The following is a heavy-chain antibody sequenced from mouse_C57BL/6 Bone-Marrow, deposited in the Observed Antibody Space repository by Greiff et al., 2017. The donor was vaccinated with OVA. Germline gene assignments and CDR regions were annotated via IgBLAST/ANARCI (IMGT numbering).Heavy chain of an antibody. CDR1: GYSFTSYW. Sequence: QSCKASGYSFTSYWMHWVKQRPGRGLEWIGRIDPNSGGTKYNEKFKSKATLTVDKPSSTAYMQLSSLTSEDSAVYYCARNDYYGSSCYWYFDVWGTGTTVTVSS. CDR2: IDPNSGGT. D-gene: IGHD1-1*01. V-gene: IGHV1-72*01. CDR3: ARNDYYGSSCYWYFDV. J-gene: IGHJ1*03.